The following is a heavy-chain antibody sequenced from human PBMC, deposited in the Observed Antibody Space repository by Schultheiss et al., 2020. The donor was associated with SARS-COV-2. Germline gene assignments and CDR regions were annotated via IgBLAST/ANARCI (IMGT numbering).Heavy chain of an antibody. CDR1: GGSISSYY. CDR2: IYYSGNT. J-gene: IGHJ5*02. D-gene: IGHD2-2*01. CDR3: ARGDTTFVVGPVADLNPNNWFDP. Sequence: SETLSLTCTVSGGSISSYYWSWIRQPPGAGLEWIGYIYYSGNTYYNSSLKSRVTISVDTSKNQFFLKLTSVTASDTAVYYCARGDTTFVVGPVADLNPNNWFDPWGQGTLVTVSS. V-gene: IGHV4-59*08.